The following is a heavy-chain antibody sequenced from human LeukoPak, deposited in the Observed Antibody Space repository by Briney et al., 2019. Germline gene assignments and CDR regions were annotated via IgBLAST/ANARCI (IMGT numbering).Heavy chain of an antibody. Sequence: ASVKVSCKVSGYTLTELSMHWVRQAPGKGLEWMGGFDPEDGETIYAQKFQGRVTITADESTSTAYMELSSLRSEDTAVYYCASGYSGYDCFDYWGQGTLVTVSS. V-gene: IGHV1-24*01. J-gene: IGHJ4*02. D-gene: IGHD5-12*01. CDR1: GYTLTELS. CDR3: ASGYSGYDCFDY. CDR2: FDPEDGET.